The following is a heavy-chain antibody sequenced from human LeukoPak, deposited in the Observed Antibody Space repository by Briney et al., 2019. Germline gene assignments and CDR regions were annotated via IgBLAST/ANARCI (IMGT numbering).Heavy chain of an antibody. J-gene: IGHJ4*02. V-gene: IGHV3-11*01. D-gene: IGHD1-26*01. Sequence: GGSLRLSCAASGFTFSDYYMSWIRQAPGKGLEWVSYISGSGSTIYYADSVKGRFTISRDNAKNSLYLQMNSLRAEDTAVYYCARDVVGATTDTFDYWGQGTLVTVSS. CDR1: GFTFSDYY. CDR3: ARDVVGATTDTFDY. CDR2: ISGSGSTI.